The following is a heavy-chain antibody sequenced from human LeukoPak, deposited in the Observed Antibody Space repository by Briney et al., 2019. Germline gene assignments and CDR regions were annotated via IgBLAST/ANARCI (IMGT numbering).Heavy chain of an antibody. CDR1: GYTFTNYD. CDR3: ARNPPRTGDFNS. V-gene: IGHV1-8*01. D-gene: IGHD7-27*01. Sequence: ASVKVSCKTSGYTFTNYDINWVRQATGQGLEWLGWMSPNNGDTGYAQKFQGRVTMTRDTSTNAAYMELSGLTSEDTAVYYCARNPPRTGDFNSWGQGALVTVSS. CDR2: MSPNNGDT. J-gene: IGHJ4*02.